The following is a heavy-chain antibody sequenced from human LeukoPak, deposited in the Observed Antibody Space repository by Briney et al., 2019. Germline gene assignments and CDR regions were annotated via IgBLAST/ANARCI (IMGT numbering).Heavy chain of an antibody. CDR3: AYGSGREGYMDV. V-gene: IGHV3-74*01. D-gene: IGHD3-10*01. CDR2: ISSDGSST. Sequence: GGSLRLSCAASGFTFSSYWMHWVRQGPGKGLVWVSFISSDGSSTNYADSVKGRFTISRDNAKNTLYLQMYSLRAEDTAVYYCAYGSGREGYMDVWGKGTTVTVSS. CDR1: GFTFSSYW. J-gene: IGHJ6*03.